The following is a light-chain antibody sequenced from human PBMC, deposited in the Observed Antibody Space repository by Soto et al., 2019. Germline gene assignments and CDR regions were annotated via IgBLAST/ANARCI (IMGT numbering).Light chain of an antibody. CDR1: SSNIGNNY. CDR2: DNN. CDR3: GTWDSSLSAVV. J-gene: IGLJ2*01. Sequence: QSLLTQPPSVSAAPGQKVTISCSGSSSNIGNNYVSWYQQLPGTAPKLLIYDNNERPSGIPDRFSGSKSGTSATLGITGLQTGDEAGYYCGTWDSSLSAVVFGGGTKLTVL. V-gene: IGLV1-51*01.